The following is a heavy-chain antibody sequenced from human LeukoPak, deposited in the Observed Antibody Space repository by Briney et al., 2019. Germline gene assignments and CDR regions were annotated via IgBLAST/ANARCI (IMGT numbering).Heavy chain of an antibody. CDR2: IYPGDSDT. D-gene: IGHD2-21*02. CDR1: GYSFTSYW. V-gene: IGHV5-51*01. Sequence: GESLKISCKGSGYSFTSYWIGWVRQMPGKGLDWMGIIYPGDSDTRYSPSFQGQVTISADKSISTAFLQWSSLKASDTAMYYCARLALAYCGGDCYWFDYWGQGTLVTVSS. J-gene: IGHJ4*02. CDR3: ARLALAYCGGDCYWFDY.